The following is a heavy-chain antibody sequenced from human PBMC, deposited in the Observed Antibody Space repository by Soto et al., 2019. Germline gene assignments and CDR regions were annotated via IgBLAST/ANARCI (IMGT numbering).Heavy chain of an antibody. CDR1: GFTFSSYS. Sequence: GGSLRLSCAASGFTFSSYSMTWVRQAPGKGLEWVSGISDSGGNTWYADSVKGRFTTSRDNSKNTLFLQMNSLRAEDTAVYFCSKWSGFGDAWGQGTLVTVSS. D-gene: IGHD3-10*01. V-gene: IGHV3-23*01. CDR2: ISDSGGNT. CDR3: SKWSGFGDA. J-gene: IGHJ5*02.